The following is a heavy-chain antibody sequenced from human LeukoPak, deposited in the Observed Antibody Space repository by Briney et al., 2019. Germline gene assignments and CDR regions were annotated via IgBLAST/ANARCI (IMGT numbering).Heavy chain of an antibody. V-gene: IGHV1-18*01. D-gene: IGHD3-10*01. Sequence: ASVKVSCKASGYTFTSYGISWVRQAPGQGLEWMGWISAYNGNTNYAQKLQGRVTMTTDTSTSTAYMELRSLRSDDTAVYYCAREDYGSGSYYNSNPDYYYYVMDVWGQGTTVTVSS. CDR1: GYTFTSYG. CDR3: AREDYGSGSYYNSNPDYYYYVMDV. J-gene: IGHJ6*02. CDR2: ISAYNGNT.